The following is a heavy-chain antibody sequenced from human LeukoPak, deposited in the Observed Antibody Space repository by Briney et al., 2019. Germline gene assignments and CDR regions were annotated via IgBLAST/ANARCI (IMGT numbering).Heavy chain of an antibody. D-gene: IGHD3-22*01. CDR3: ARGFLGYDSSDYAFSYY. V-gene: IGHV1-8*01. J-gene: IGHJ4*02. Sequence: WASVKVSCKASGYTFTSDDITWVRQATGQGLEWMGWMNPNNGNTGYAQRFQGRVTLTRDTSISTAYMELSSLRSEDTAVYYCARGFLGYDSSDYAFSYYWGQGTLVTVSS. CDR2: MNPNNGNT. CDR1: GYTFTSDD.